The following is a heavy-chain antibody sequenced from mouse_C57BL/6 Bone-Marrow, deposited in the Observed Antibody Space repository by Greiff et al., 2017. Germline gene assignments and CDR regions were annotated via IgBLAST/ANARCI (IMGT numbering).Heavy chain of an antibody. CDR1: GSTFTSYW. CDR3: AREGDYYGPGYYFDY. Sequence: QVQLQQPGAELVKPGASVKLSCKASGSTFTSYWMHWVKQRPGQGLEWIGMIHPTSGSTYYNDKLQSKATLTVDKSSSTAYMQHSSLTSEDSAVYYWAREGDYYGPGYYFDYWGQGTTLTVSS. D-gene: IGHD1-2*01. V-gene: IGHV1-64*01. J-gene: IGHJ2*01. CDR2: IHPTSGST.